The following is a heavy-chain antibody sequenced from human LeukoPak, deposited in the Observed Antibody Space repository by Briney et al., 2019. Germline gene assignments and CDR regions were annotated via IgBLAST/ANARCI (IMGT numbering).Heavy chain of an antibody. Sequence: ASVKVSCKASGYTFTSYGISWVRQAPGQGLEWMGWISAYNGNTNYAQKLQGRVTMTTDTSTSTAYMELRSLRSDDTAVYYCARTMQQWLVDAAGGDYRGQGTLVTVSS. CDR2: ISAYNGNT. CDR3: ARTMQQWLVDAAGGDY. V-gene: IGHV1-18*01. J-gene: IGHJ4*02. CDR1: GYTFTSYG. D-gene: IGHD6-19*01.